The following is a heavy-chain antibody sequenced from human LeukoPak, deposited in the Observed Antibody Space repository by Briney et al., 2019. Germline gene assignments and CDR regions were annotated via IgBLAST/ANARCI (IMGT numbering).Heavy chain of an antibody. CDR2: ISYDGSNK. Sequence: PGGSLGLSCAASGFTFSSYGMHWVRQAPGKGLEWVAVISYDGSNKYYADSVKGRFTISRDNSKNTLYLQMNSLRAEDTAIYYCARDLRIVSGSYLDYWGQGTLVTVSS. CDR3: ARDLRIVSGSYLDY. V-gene: IGHV3-30*03. D-gene: IGHD1-26*01. CDR1: GFTFSSYG. J-gene: IGHJ4*02.